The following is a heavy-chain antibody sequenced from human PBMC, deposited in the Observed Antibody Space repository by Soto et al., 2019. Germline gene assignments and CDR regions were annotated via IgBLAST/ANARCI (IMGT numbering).Heavy chain of an antibody. Sequence: SSETLSLTCTVSGGSISSGGYYWSWIRQHPGKGLEWIGYIYYSGSTYYNPSLKSRVTISVDTSKNQFSLKLSSVTAADTAVYYCARAQLWSGYFDYWGQGTLVTVS. CDR2: IYYSGST. D-gene: IGHD5-18*01. J-gene: IGHJ4*02. CDR1: GGSISSGGYY. CDR3: ARAQLWSGYFDY. V-gene: IGHV4-31*03.